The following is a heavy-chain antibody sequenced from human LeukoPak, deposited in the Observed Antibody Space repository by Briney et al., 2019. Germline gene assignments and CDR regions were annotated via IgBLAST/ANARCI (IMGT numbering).Heavy chain of an antibody. V-gene: IGHV3-11*04. CDR2: ISNSGSSI. D-gene: IGHD6-6*01. J-gene: IGHJ4*02. CDR1: GFTFSDYY. CDR3: ARGRDSSSSYPGY. Sequence: GGSLRLSCAASGFTFSDYYMNWIRQAPGKGLEWVSYISNSGSSIYYADSVKGRFTISRDNVKNSLYLQMNSLRAEDTAVYYCARGRDSSSSYPGYWGQGTLVTVSS.